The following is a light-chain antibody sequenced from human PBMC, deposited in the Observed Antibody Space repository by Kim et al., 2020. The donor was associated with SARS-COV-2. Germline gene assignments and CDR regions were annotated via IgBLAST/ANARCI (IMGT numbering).Light chain of an antibody. CDR2: GAS. Sequence: SPRERATLSGRASQSVSSNLAWYQQKPGQAPRLLIYGASTRATGIPARFSGCGSGTEFTLTISSLQSEDFAVYYCQQYNNWPPRYTFGQGTKLEI. CDR3: QQYNNWPPRYT. V-gene: IGKV3-15*01. J-gene: IGKJ2*01. CDR1: QSVSSN.